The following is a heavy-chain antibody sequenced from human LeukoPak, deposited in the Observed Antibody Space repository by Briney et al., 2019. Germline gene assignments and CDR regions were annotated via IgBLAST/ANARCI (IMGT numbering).Heavy chain of an antibody. V-gene: IGHV1-69*05. CDR2: IIPIFGTA. CDR1: GGTFSSYD. J-gene: IGHJ5*02. CDR3: AGGYCSGGSCYNWFDP. D-gene: IGHD2-15*01. Sequence: GASVKVSCKASGGTFSSYDISWVRQAPGQGLEWMGGIIPIFGTANYAQKFQGRVTITTDESTSTAYMELSRLRSEDTAVYYCAGGYCSGGSCYNWFDPWGQGTLVTVSS.